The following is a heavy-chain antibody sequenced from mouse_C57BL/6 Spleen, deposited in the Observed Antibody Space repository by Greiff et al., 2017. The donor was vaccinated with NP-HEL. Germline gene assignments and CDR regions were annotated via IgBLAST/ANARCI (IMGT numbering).Heavy chain of an antibody. CDR2: IDPANGNT. CDR1: GFNIKNTY. CDR3: ASSLGGSSYGNWYFDV. D-gene: IGHD1-1*01. V-gene: IGHV14-3*01. J-gene: IGHJ1*03. Sequence: EVQLQQSVAELVRPGASVKLSCTASGFNIKNTYMHWVKQRPEQGLEWIGRIDPANGNTKYAPKFQGKATITADPSSNTAYLQLSSLTSEDTAIYYCASSLGGSSYGNWYFDVWGTGTTVTVSS.